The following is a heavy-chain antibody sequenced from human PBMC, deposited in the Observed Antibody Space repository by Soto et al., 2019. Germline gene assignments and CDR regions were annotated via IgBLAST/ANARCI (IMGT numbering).Heavy chain of an antibody. J-gene: IGHJ6*03. V-gene: IGHV3-11*01. CDR1: GFTFSDYY. CDR3: ARVATTDYYYYMDV. D-gene: IGHD5-12*01. CDR2: ISSSGSTI. Sequence: PGGSLRLSCAASGFTFSDYYMSWIRQAPGKGLEWVSYISSSGSTIYYADSVKGRFTISRDSAKNSLYLQMNSLRAEDTAVYYCARVATTDYYYYMDVWGKGTTVTVAS.